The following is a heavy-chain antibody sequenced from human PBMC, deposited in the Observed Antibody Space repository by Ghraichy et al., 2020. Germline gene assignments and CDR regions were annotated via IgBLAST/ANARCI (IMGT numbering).Heavy chain of an antibody. CDR1: GFSFSGTW. J-gene: IGHJ4*02. CDR2: IKTKEGGGTTDYAAT. CDR3: TTDEGACSGGRCYSGGGFDS. V-gene: IGHV3-15*01. D-gene: IGHD2-15*01. Sequence: GGSLRLSCAASGFSFSGTWMSWVRQAPGKGLEWVGRIKTKEGGGTTDYAATDYAAPVAGRFTISRDDTKNTLYLQMNSLKIEDTAIYYCTTDEGACSGGRCYSGGGFDSWGQGTLVTVAS.